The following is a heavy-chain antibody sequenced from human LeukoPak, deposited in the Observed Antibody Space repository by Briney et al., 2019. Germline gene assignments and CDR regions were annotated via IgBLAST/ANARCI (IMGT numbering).Heavy chain of an antibody. D-gene: IGHD6-19*01. CDR2: ISYDGSNK. CDR1: GFTFSSYA. CDR3: ARGYSSGS. V-gene: IGHV3-30*04. Sequence: GGSLRLSCAASGFTFSSYAMHWVRQAPGKGLEWVAVISYDGSNKYYADSVKGRFTISRDNSKNTLHLQMNSLRAEDTAVYYCARGYSSGSWGQGTLVTVSS. J-gene: IGHJ4*02.